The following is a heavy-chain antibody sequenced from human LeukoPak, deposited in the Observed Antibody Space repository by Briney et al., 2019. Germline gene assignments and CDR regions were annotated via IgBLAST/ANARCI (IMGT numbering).Heavy chain of an antibody. CDR3: ARGCSSTSCPVDY. V-gene: IGHV4-30-4*01. D-gene: IGHD2-2*01. CDR2: IYYSGST. J-gene: IGHJ4*02. Sequence: SGTLSLTCTVSGGSISSGDYYWSWIRQPPGKGLEWIGYIYYSGSTYYNPSLKSRVTISVDTSKNQFSLKLSSVTAADTAVYYCARGCSSTSCPVDYWGQGTLVTVSS. CDR1: GGSISSGDYY.